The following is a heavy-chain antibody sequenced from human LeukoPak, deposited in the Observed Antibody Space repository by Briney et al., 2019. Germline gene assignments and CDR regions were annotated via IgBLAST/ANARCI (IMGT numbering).Heavy chain of an antibody. J-gene: IGHJ4*02. CDR2: LNPNSGDT. D-gene: IGHD4-11*01. CDR1: GYTFTGSY. V-gene: IGHV1-2*02. Sequence: ASVKVSCKASGYTFTGSYLHWVRQAPGQGLEWMGWLNPNSGDTKDALKFQGRVTMTRDTSISTAYMELSRLRSDDTAVYYCARGTVTWTFDYWGQGTLVTVSS. CDR3: ARGTVTWTFDY.